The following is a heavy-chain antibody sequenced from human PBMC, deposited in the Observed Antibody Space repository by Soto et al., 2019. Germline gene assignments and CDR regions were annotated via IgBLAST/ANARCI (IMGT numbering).Heavy chain of an antibody. CDR3: ARDHYYDSSGYYLGYFDY. D-gene: IGHD3-22*01. J-gene: IGHJ4*02. CDR1: GFTFSRSA. Sequence: PGGPLRLSCAASGFTFSRSAMHWVRQAPGKGLEWVAVISNDGSNKYYADFVKGRFTISRDNSKNTLYLQMNSLRAEDTAMYYCARDHYYDSSGYYLGYFDYWGQGTLVTVSS. CDR2: ISNDGSNK. V-gene: IGHV3-30-3*01.